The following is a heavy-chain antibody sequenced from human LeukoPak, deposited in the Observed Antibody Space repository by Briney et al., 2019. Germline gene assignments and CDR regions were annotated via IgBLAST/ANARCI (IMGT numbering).Heavy chain of an antibody. CDR1: GFTFSGYA. CDR2: ISDNGGRT. CDR3: ATDREGDPSAYYLV. D-gene: IGHD3-22*01. V-gene: IGHV3-23*01. J-gene: IGHJ4*02. Sequence: GGSLRLSCAASGFTFSGYAMSWVRQAPGKGLEWVSTISDNGGRTYYADSVKGRFTISRDNSKSTLFQQMNSLRAEDSAVYYCATDREGDPSAYYLVGGQGTLITVSS.